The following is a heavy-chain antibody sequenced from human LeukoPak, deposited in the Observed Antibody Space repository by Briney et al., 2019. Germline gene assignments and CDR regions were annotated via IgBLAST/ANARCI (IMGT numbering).Heavy chain of an antibody. J-gene: IGHJ4*02. V-gene: IGHV1-2*02. D-gene: IGHD4-17*01. CDR2: INPNSGGT. CDR1: GYTFTGYY. CDR3: ATNDRPTVTIFDY. Sequence: ASVKVSCKASGYTFTGYYMHWVRQAPGQGPEWMGWINPNSGGTNYAQKFQGRVTMTRDTSISTAYMELSRLRSDDTAVYYCATNDRPTVTIFDYWGQGTLVTVSS.